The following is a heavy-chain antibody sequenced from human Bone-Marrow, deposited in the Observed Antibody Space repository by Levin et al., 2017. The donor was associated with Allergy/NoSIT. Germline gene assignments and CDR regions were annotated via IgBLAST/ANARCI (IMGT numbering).Heavy chain of an antibody. V-gene: IGHV4-31*03. CDR2: IYYSGST. Sequence: SQTLSLTCTVSGGSISSGGYYWSWIRQHPGKGLEWIGYIYYSGSTYYNPSLKSRVTISVDTSKNQFSLKLSSVTAADTAVYYCARVSGYDFWSGPWYFDYWGQGTLVTVSS. J-gene: IGHJ4*02. CDR3: ARVSGYDFWSGPWYFDY. D-gene: IGHD3-3*01. CDR1: GGSISSGGYY.